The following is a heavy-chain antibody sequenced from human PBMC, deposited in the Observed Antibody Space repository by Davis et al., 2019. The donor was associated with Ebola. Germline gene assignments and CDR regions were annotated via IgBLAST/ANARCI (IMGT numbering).Heavy chain of an antibody. J-gene: IGHJ4*02. CDR3: ARRSAEGDY. CDR2: IYYSGST. CDR1: GGSISSSSYY. Sequence: MPSETLSLTCTVPGGSISSSSYYWGWIRQPPGKGLEWIGSIYYSGSTYYNPSLKSRVTISVDTSKNQFSLKLSSVTAADTAVYYCARRSAEGDYWGQGTLVTVSS. V-gene: IGHV4-39*01.